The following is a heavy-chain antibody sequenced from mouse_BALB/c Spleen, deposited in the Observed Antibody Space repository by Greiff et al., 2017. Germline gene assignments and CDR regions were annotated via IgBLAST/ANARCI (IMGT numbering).Heavy chain of an antibody. J-gene: IGHJ2*01. D-gene: IGHD6-1*01. CDR3: ARQRGPLDY. Sequence: DVKLVESGGGLVKPGGSLKLSCAASGFAFSSYDMSWVRQTPEQRLEWVAYISSGGGSTYYPDTVKGRFTISRDNAKNTLYLQMSSLKSEDTAMYYCARQRGPLDYWGQGTTLTVSS. CDR1: GFAFSSYD. CDR2: ISSGGGST. V-gene: IGHV5-12-1*01.